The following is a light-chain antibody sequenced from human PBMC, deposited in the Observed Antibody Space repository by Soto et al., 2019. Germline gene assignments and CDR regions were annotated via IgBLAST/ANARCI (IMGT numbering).Light chain of an antibody. CDR3: QQTNTAPWT. CDR1: ERISDY. V-gene: IGKV1-39*01. J-gene: IGKJ1*01. Sequence: DIQMTQSPSSLSASVGDRVTISCRASERISDYLAWYQQKPGKAPKLLINTASSLRSGVPSRFSGSGSGTDFTLTIDSLQPEDFGTYFCQQTNTAPWTFGQGTKVEIK. CDR2: TAS.